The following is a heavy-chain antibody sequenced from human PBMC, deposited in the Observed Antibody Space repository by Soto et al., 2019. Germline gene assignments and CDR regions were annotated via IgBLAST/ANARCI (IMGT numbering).Heavy chain of an antibody. J-gene: IGHJ6*02. V-gene: IGHV1-18*01. Sequence: ASVKVSCKASGYTFTSYGISWVRQAPGQGLEWMGWISAYNGNTNYAQKLQGRVTMTTDTSTSTAYMELRSLRSDDTAVYYCASSQFGLGGRDYYYYGMDVWGQGTTVTVSS. CDR3: ASSQFGLGGRDYYYYGMDV. CDR2: ISAYNGNT. D-gene: IGHD3-16*01. CDR1: GYTFTSYG.